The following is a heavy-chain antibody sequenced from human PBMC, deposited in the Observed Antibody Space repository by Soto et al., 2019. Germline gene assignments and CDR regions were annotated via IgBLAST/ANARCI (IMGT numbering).Heavy chain of an antibody. J-gene: IGHJ4*02. CDR1: GFTFSSYS. D-gene: IGHD3-22*01. CDR3: ATNGSSGYYRNY. V-gene: IGHV3-48*02. Sequence: PGGSLRLSCAASGFTFSSYSMNWGRQAPGKGLEWVSYISSSSSCIYYSDSVKGRFTISRDNAKNSLYLQINSLRDEDTAVYYCATNGSSGYYRNYWGQGALVTVSS. CDR2: ISSSSSCI.